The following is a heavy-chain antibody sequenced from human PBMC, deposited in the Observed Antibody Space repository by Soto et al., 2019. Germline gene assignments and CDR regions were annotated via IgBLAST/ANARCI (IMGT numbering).Heavy chain of an antibody. V-gene: IGHV1-3*01. Sequence: QVQLVQSGAEVKKPGASVKVSCKASGYTFTTCAIQWVRQAPGQRLEWLGWINAGNDNRKYSQKFQGRVTLTRDTSANMAYMELSSLRSEDTAVYYCARDPPTSGSYPFDAFDVWGQGTMVTVSS. J-gene: IGHJ3*01. D-gene: IGHD6-19*01. CDR2: INAGNDNR. CDR3: ARDPPTSGSYPFDAFDV. CDR1: GYTFTTCA.